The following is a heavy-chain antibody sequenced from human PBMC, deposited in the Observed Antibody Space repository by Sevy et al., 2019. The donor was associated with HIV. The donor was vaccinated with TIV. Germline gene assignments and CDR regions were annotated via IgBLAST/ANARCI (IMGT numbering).Heavy chain of an antibody. CDR2: IKEDGSEK. CDR1: GFSFSSFW. CDR3: VSMVRGVNYH. V-gene: IGHV3-7*03. Sequence: GGSLRLSCAASGFSFSSFWMSWVRQSPGKGLEWVANIKEDGSEKYYVDSVKGRFTISRDNAKNSLYLQMNSLRAEDTAVYYCVSMVRGVNYHWGQGTLVTVSS. D-gene: IGHD3-10*01. J-gene: IGHJ5*02.